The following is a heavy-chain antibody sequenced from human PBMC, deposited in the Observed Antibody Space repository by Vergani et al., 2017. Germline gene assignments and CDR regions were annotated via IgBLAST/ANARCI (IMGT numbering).Heavy chain of an antibody. CDR3: ARGSCLGGSCYKPLFDY. CDR1: GDSIISRSYY. Sequence: QMQLQESGPGLVKASETLSLTCTVSGDSIISRSYYWGWIRQPPGKGLEWIGSIYNSGNGDSGSSLKSRVTMSEDTSKNQFSLNLTSVTAADTAVYFCARGSCLGGSCYKPLFDYWGQGILVTVSS. CDR2: IYNSGNG. J-gene: IGHJ4*02. V-gene: IGHV4-39*07. D-gene: IGHD2-15*01.